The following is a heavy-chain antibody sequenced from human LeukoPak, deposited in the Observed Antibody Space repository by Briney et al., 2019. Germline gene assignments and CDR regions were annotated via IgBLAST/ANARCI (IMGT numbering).Heavy chain of an antibody. CDR1: GYTFTSYG. D-gene: IGHD3-10*01. CDR2: ISAYNGNT. J-gene: IGHJ3*02. V-gene: IGHV1-18*01. CDR3: ARAPRITMVRGVIGDAFDI. Sequence: ASVTVSCKASGYTFTSYGISWVRQAPGQGLEWMGWISAYNGNTNYAQKLQGRVTMTTDTSTSTAYMELRSLRSDDTAVYYCARAPRITMVRGVIGDAFDIWGQGTMVTVSS.